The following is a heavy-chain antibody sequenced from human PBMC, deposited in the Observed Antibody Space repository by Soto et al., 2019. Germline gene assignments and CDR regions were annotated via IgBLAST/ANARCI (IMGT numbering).Heavy chain of an antibody. D-gene: IGHD2-2*03. Sequence: EVQVLESGGGLVQPGGSLRLSCAATGFTFSDFAMSWFRQALGKGLEWVSRIYGGGNGPHYADSVKDRVTISRDNSKNTLYLQMNSLRAEDTAVYYCAKMEGMDPWAYSFDYWGQGTLVTVSS. CDR3: AKMEGMDPWAYSFDY. V-gene: IGHV3-23*01. J-gene: IGHJ4*02. CDR1: GFTFSDFA. CDR2: IYGGGNGP.